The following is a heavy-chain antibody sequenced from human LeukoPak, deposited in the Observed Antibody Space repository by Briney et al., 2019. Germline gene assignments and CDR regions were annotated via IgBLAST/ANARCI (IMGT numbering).Heavy chain of an antibody. CDR3: ARGTLLLYDFWSGTADY. CDR1: GFTFSSYW. CDR2: IKQDGSEK. Sequence: GGSLRLSCAASGFTFSSYWMSWVRQAQGKGLEWVANIKQDGSEKYYVDSVKGRFTISRDNAKNSLYLQMNSLRAEDTAVYYCARGTLLLYDFWSGTADYWGQGTLVTVSS. D-gene: IGHD3-3*01. V-gene: IGHV3-7*01. J-gene: IGHJ4*02.